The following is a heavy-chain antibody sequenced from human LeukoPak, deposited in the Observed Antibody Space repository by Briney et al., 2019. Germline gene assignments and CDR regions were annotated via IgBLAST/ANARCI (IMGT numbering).Heavy chain of an antibody. CDR2: ISYDGSNK. Sequence: SGKASGYTYSSYAMHWVRQAPGKGLEWVAVISYDGSNKYYADSVKGRFTISRDNSKNTLYLQMNSLRAEDTAVYYCARDVLRYFDCLFDPINWFDPWGQGTLVTVSS. V-gene: IGHV3-30*04. D-gene: IGHD3-9*01. CDR3: ARDVLRYFDCLFDPINWFDP. CDR1: GYTYSSYA. J-gene: IGHJ5*02.